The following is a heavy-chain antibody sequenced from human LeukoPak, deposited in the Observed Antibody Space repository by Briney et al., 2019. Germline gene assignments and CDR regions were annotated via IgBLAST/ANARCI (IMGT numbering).Heavy chain of an antibody. CDR2: IYSGGTT. V-gene: IGHV3-66*01. Sequence: GGSLRLSCSASGFTVSRNYMSWVRQAPGEGLEWVSVIYSGGTTYYADSVKGRFTISRDNSKNTLYLQMNSLRAEDTAVYYCARGGGYSGYGHFDYWGQGTLVAVSS. J-gene: IGHJ4*02. CDR1: GFTVSRNY. CDR3: ARGGGYSGYGHFDY. D-gene: IGHD5-12*01.